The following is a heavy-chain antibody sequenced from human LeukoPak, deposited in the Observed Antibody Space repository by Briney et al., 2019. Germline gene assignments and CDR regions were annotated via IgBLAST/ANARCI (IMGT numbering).Heavy chain of an antibody. D-gene: IGHD3-16*02. J-gene: IGHJ4*02. CDR3: ARDHVTFGGVILFDY. V-gene: IGHV1-18*01. CDR2: ISAYNGNT. Sequence: GASVKVSCKASGYTFTSYGISWVRQAPGQGLEWMGWISAYNGNTNYAQKLQGRVTMTTDTSTSTAYMELRSLRSDDTAVYYCARDHVTFGGVILFDYWGQGTLVTVSS. CDR1: GYTFTSYG.